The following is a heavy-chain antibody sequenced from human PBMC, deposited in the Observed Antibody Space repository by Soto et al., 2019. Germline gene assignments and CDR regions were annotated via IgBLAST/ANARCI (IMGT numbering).Heavy chain of an antibody. CDR3: ARYDYGDYALDY. CDR2: IYYSGST. CDR1: GGSISSYY. J-gene: IGHJ4*02. Sequence: SETLSLTCTVSGGSISSYYWSWIRQPPGKGLEWIGYIYYSGSTNYNPSLKSRVIISVDTSKNQFSLKLSSVTAADTAVYYCARYDYGDYALDYWGQGTQVTVSS. V-gene: IGHV4-59*01. D-gene: IGHD4-17*01.